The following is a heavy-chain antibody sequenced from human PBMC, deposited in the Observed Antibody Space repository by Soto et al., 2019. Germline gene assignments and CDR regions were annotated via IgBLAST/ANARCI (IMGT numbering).Heavy chain of an antibody. CDR2: FYYSGST. Sequence: SETLSLTCTVSGGSISSSSYYWGWIRQSPGKGLEWIGSFYYSGSTYYSPSLRSRVTISGDTSRKQISLRLSSVTAADTAVYYCARISVASRYMDVWGRGTTVTVSS. J-gene: IGHJ6*03. V-gene: IGHV4-39*01. CDR1: GGSISSSSYY. CDR3: ARISVASRYMDV. D-gene: IGHD5-12*01.